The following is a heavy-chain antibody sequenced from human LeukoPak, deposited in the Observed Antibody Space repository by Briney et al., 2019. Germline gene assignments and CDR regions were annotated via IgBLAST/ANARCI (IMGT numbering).Heavy chain of an antibody. CDR2: IYSGGST. Sequence: HPGGSLRLSCAASGFTVSSNYMSWVRQAPGKGLEWVSVIYSGGSTYYADSVQGRFTISRDNSKNTLYLQMNSLRAEDTAVYYCARVGSMYSSSWYYFDDWGQGTLVTVSS. D-gene: IGHD6-13*01. CDR1: GFTVSSNY. CDR3: ARVGSMYSSSWYYFDD. J-gene: IGHJ4*02. V-gene: IGHV3-53*01.